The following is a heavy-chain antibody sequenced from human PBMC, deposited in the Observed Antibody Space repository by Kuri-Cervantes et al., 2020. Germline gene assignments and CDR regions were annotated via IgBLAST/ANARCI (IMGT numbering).Heavy chain of an antibody. D-gene: IGHD1-26*01. CDR1: GFTFSSYE. J-gene: IGHJ3*02. Sequence: GGSLRLSCAASGFTFSSYEMNWVRRAPGKGLEWVSYISGSGSTIYYADSVKGRFTISRDNSKYTLYLRMNSLRAEDTAVYYCARPAGGSSQIEYDAFDIWGQGTMVTVSS. CDR2: ISGSGSTI. CDR3: ARPAGGSSQIEYDAFDI. V-gene: IGHV3-48*03.